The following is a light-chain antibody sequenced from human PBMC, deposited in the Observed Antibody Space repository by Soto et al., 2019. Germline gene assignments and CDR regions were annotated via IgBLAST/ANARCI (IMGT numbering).Light chain of an antibody. J-gene: IGLJ2*01. Sequence: QSVLTQPASVSGSPGQSITISCTGTSSDVGSYKFVSWYQQHPGKAPKLMIYEGSKRPSGVSNRFSGSKSGNTASLTISGLQSEDEADYYCCSYAGSSTGVFGGGTQLTVL. CDR1: SSDVGSYKF. CDR3: CSYAGSSTGV. CDR2: EGS. V-gene: IGLV2-23*01.